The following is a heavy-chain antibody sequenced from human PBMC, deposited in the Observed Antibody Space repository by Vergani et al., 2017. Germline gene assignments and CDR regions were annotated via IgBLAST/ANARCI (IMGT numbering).Heavy chain of an antibody. CDR3: ARVHGSPGDYYYYGMDV. D-gene: IGHD3-10*01. CDR2: FNPSGVST. V-gene: IGHV1-46*01. J-gene: IGHJ6*02. CDR1: GYTFTSYY. Sequence: QVQLVQSGAEVKKPGASVKVSCKASGYTFTSYYMHWVRQAPGQGLEWMGIFNPSGVSTSYAQNFQGRVTMTRDTSTSTVYMQLSSLRSEDTAVYYCARVHGSPGDYYYYGMDVWGQGTTVTVSS.